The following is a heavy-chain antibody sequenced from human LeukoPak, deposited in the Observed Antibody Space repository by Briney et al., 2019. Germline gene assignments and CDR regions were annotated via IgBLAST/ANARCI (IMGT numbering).Heavy chain of an antibody. CDR3: ARETGAGSSWYSRNWFDP. D-gene: IGHD6-13*01. CDR1: GYTFTSYD. Sequence: GASVMVSCKASGYTFTSYDINWVRQATGQGLEWMGWMNPNSGNTGYAQKFQGRVTMIRNTSISTAYMELSSLRSEDTAVYYCARETGAGSSWYSRNWFDPWGQRTLVTVSS. V-gene: IGHV1-8*01. CDR2: MNPNSGNT. J-gene: IGHJ5*02.